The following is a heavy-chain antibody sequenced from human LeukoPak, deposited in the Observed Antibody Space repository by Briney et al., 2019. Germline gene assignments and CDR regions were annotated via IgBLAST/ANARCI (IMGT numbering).Heavy chain of an antibody. J-gene: IGHJ4*02. Sequence: GASVKVSCKASGYTFTSYAMNWVRQAPGQGLEWVGWINTNTGNPTYAQGFTGRFVFSLDTSVSTAYLQISSLKAEDTAVYYCATIKGIAVAGDGNYFDYWGQGTLVTVSS. CDR1: GYTFTSYA. D-gene: IGHD6-19*01. V-gene: IGHV7-4-1*02. CDR3: ATIKGIAVAGDGNYFDY. CDR2: INTNTGNP.